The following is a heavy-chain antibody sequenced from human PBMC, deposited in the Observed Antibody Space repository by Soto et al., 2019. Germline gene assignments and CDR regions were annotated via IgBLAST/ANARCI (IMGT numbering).Heavy chain of an antibody. J-gene: IGHJ4*02. CDR2: IFHSGTT. CDR3: ARRGYCSGGSCSHYHHFDY. Sequence: SETLSLTCAVSGDSISSGDWWTWVRQPPGERLEWIGEIFHSGTTNYNPSLKSRVTISVDKSKNQFSLKLSSVSAADTAVYYCARRGYCSGGSCSHYHHFDYWGQGSLVT. D-gene: IGHD2-15*01. CDR1: GDSISSGDW. V-gene: IGHV4-4*02.